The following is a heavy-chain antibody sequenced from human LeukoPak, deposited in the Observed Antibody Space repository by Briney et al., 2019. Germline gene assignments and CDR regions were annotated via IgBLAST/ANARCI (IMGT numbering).Heavy chain of an antibody. CDR2: ISSGSTNI. Sequence: GGSLRLSCAASGFTFSSYTINCVRQAPGTGLEWVSSISSGSTNIYYADSVKGRFTISRDNAKNSLYLQMNSLRHEDTAVYYCARGRDSDYAFDYWGQGTLVTVSS. J-gene: IGHJ4*02. CDR1: GFTFSSYT. CDR3: ARGRDSDYAFDY. V-gene: IGHV3-21*01. D-gene: IGHD4-17*01.